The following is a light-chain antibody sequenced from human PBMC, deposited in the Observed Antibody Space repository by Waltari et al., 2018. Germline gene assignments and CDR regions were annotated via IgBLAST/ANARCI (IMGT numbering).Light chain of an antibody. Sequence: IQMTQSPSTLSASVGDRVTITCRASQTISTWLAWYQHKPGQAPKLLLYDASTRQRGVPSGFSGRGSGTEFSLTISTLQPDDCATYYCQQYQTFRTFGRGTRVELK. CDR3: QQYQTFRT. V-gene: IGKV1-5*01. CDR1: QTISTW. J-gene: IGKJ1*01. CDR2: DAS.